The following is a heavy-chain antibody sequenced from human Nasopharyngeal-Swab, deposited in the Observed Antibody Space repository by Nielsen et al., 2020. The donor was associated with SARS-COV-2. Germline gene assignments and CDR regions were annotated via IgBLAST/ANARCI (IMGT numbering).Heavy chain of an antibody. Sequence: GESLKISCSASGFTFSSYWMHWVRQLPGKGLVWVSRISTDVSGTNYADSVKGRFTVSRDNAKNTLYLQMNSLRAEDTAVYYCARREGFCSGGTCYLDYWGQGTLVTVSS. J-gene: IGHJ4*02. D-gene: IGHD2-15*01. CDR1: GFTFSSYW. CDR2: ISTDVSGT. CDR3: ARREGFCSGGTCYLDY. V-gene: IGHV3-74*01.